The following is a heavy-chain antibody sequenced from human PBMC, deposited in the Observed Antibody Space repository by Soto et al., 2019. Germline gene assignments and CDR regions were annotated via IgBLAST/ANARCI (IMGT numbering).Heavy chain of an antibody. J-gene: IGHJ4*02. CDR3: AGSLPAYYHNTGHFYFDH. V-gene: IGHV4-59*02. D-gene: IGHD3-10*01. CDR2: IYSSGVA. Sequence: SETLSLPCTVSGGSVSAYYWSWIRQSPGKGLEWIGYIYSSGVATYNPSLQSRIAMAVDASKKQYSLKMSSVTAAYTAVYVCAGSLPAYYHNTGHFYFDHWGPGTLVTVSS. CDR1: GGSVSAYY.